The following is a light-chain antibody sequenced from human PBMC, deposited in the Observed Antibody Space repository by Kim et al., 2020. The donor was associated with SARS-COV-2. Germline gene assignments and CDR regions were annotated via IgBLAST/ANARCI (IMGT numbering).Light chain of an antibody. CDR2: GAS. V-gene: IGKV3-15*01. CDR3: QHYNNWPPWT. Sequence: EIVMTQSPATLSVSPKERATLSCRASQSVSNNLAWYQQKPGQTPRLLIYGASTRATGIPARFSGSGSGTEFTLTISSLQSEDFAIYYCQHYNNWPPWTFGQGTKVDIK. CDR1: QSVSNN. J-gene: IGKJ1*01.